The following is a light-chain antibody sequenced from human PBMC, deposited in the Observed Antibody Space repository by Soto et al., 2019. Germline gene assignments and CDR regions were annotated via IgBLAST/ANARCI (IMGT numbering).Light chain of an antibody. J-gene: IGLJ1*01. CDR3: AAWESSLSACV. V-gene: IGLV1-51*01. Sequence: QSVLTQPPSVSAAPGQRVSISCSGTTSNIGNNDVYWYQQLPGAAPKLLIYDNNKRPSGIPDRFSGSKSGTSATLGITGLQTGDEADYYCAAWESSLSACVFGTGTKVTVL. CDR2: DNN. CDR1: TSNIGNND.